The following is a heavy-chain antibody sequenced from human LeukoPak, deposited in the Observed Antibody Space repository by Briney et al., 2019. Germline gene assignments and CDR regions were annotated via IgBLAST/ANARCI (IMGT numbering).Heavy chain of an antibody. CDR3: ARVGPSKTVRSFDY. J-gene: IGHJ4*02. Sequence: PSETLSLTCAVYGGSFSGYYWSWIRQPPGKGLEWIGYIYYSGSTYYNPSLKSRVTISVDTSKNQFSLKLSSVTAADTAVYYCARVGPSKTVRSFDYWGQGTLVTVSS. V-gene: IGHV4-30-4*08. D-gene: IGHD3/OR15-3a*01. CDR2: IYYSGST. CDR1: GGSFSGYY.